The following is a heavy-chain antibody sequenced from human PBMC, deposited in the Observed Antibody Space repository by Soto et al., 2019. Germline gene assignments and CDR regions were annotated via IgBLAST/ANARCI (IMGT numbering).Heavy chain of an antibody. V-gene: IGHV4-39*01. D-gene: IGHD3-9*01. CDR3: ARHDPAGTAMSYDILTL. CDR2: ISYSGST. CDR1: GDSIGGSSSY. Sequence: QLQLQESGPGLVKPSETLSLTCTVAGDSIGGSSSYWGWIRQSPGKGLEWIASISYSGSTYYNPSLHSRVTQSLDTSKTQFSLKLSSVTSADTAIYYWARHDPAGTAMSYDILTLWGRGTLVTVSS. J-gene: IGHJ4*02.